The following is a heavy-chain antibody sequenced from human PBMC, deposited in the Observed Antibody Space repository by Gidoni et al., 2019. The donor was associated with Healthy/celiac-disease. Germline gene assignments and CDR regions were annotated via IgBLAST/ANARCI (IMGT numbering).Heavy chain of an antibody. V-gene: IGHV3-9*01. J-gene: IGHJ6*02. D-gene: IGHD2-21*01. Sequence: EVQLVESGGGLVQPGRSLRLSCAASGFTFDAYAMHWVRQATGKGLEWVSGISWNSGSIGYADAVKGRFTISRDNAKNSLYLQMNSLRAEDTALYYCAKDFRGERKSYYYYGMDVWGQGTTVTVSS. CDR2: ISWNSGSI. CDR3: AKDFRGERKSYYYYGMDV. CDR1: GFTFDAYA.